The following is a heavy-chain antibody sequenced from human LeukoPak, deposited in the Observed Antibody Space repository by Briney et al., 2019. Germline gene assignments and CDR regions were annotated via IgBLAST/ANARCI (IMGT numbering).Heavy chain of an antibody. V-gene: IGHV4-34*01. CDR1: GGSFSGYY. CDR3: ARTHYSSSWPRGWFDP. Sequence: SETLSLTCAVYGGSFSGYYWSWIRQPPGKGLEWIGEINHSGSTNYNPSLKSRVTISVDTSKTQFSLKLTSVTAADTAVYYCARTHYSSSWPRGWFDPWGQGTLVTVSS. D-gene: IGHD6-13*01. J-gene: IGHJ5*02. CDR2: INHSGST.